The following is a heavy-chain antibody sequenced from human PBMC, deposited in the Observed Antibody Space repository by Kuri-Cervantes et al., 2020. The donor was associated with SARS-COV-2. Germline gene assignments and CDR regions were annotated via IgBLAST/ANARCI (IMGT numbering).Heavy chain of an antibody. CDR3: VRDGDHWNFDY. CDR2: ISSSGSTI. CDR1: GFTFSSYE. D-gene: IGHD1-1*01. J-gene: IGHJ4*02. Sequence: GESLKISCAASGFTFSSYEMNWVRQAPGKGLKWVSYISSSGSTIYYADSVKGRFTISRDNGKNSLYLQMNSLRAEDTAVYYCVRDGDHWNFDYWGQGTLVTVSS. V-gene: IGHV3-48*03.